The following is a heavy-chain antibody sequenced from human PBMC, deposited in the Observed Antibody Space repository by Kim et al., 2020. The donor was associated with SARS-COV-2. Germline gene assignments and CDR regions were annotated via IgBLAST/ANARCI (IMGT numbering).Heavy chain of an antibody. CDR3: AKDTVLRYFDVGACFDY. V-gene: IGHV3-23*01. CDR1: GFTFSSYA. Sequence: GGSLRLSCAASGFTFSSYAMSWVRQAPGKGLEWVSAISGSGGSTYYADSVKGRFTISRDNSKNTLYLQMNSLRAEDTAVYYCAKDTVLRYFDVGACFDYWGQGTLVTVSS. J-gene: IGHJ4*02. D-gene: IGHD3-9*01. CDR2: ISGSGGST.